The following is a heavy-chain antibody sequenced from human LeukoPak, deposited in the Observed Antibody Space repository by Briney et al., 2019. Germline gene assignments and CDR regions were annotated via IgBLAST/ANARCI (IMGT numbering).Heavy chain of an antibody. Sequence: PSETLSLTCAVSGGSISSYYWSWIRQPAGKGLEWIGRIYTSGSTNYNPSLKSRVTMSVDTSKNQFSLKLSSVTAADTAVYYCARETYYYDSSGYCATSYYYYYGMDVWGQGTTVTVSS. CDR1: GGSISSYY. CDR3: ARETYYYDSSGYCATSYYYYYGMDV. D-gene: IGHD3-22*01. J-gene: IGHJ6*02. V-gene: IGHV4-4*07. CDR2: IYTSGST.